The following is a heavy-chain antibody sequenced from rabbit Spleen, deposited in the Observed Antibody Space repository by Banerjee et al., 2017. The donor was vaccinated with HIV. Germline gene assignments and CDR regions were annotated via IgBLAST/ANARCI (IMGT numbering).Heavy chain of an antibody. CDR1: GFDFSSYG. Sequence: QEQLKESGGGLVQPGGSLKLSCKASGFDFSSYGVSWVRQAPGKGLEWIGYIDPIFTSTYYASWAKGRFTISKTSSTTVTLQMTSLTAADTAIYFCARDAGSDAYIDGVFNLWGPGTLVTVS. CDR2: IDPIFTST. V-gene: IGHV1S39*01. J-gene: IGHJ4*01. CDR3: ARDAGSDAYIDGVFNL. D-gene: IGHD4-2*01.